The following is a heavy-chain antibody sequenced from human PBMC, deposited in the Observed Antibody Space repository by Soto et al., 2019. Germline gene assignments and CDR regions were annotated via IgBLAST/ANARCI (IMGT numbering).Heavy chain of an antibody. CDR3: ARGKGMEENYFYYGLDI. D-gene: IGHD1-1*01. CDR1: GYTFSTYG. Sequence: GASVKVSCKASGYTFSTYGMHWVRQAPGQSLEWMGWLNGGTGQTRYSQRFQDRVIITRDTSASTGYMELSSLRSEDTAVYYCARGKGMEENYFYYGLDIWGQGTTVT. V-gene: IGHV1-3*01. CDR2: LNGGTGQT. J-gene: IGHJ6*02.